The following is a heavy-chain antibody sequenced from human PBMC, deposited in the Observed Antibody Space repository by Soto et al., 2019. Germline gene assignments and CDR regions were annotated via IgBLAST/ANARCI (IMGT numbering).Heavy chain of an antibody. D-gene: IGHD5-12*01. CDR1: GFTFNIYT. Sequence: GGSLRLSCAASGFTFNIYTMSWVRQAPGKGLEWVSGIGARGFDTYFPDSVKGRFTISRDNSMDMVYLKMNSLRAEDTAVYFCAKGGTYHIGDFDSWGQGTLVTVSS. CDR3: AKGGTYHIGDFDS. CDR2: IGARGFDT. J-gene: IGHJ4*02. V-gene: IGHV3-23*01.